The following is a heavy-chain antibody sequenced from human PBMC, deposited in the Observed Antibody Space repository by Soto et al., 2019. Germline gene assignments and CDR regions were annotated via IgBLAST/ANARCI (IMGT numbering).Heavy chain of an antibody. Sequence: GSLRLSCAASGFNFSNHWMHWVRQRPGEGLVWVSRITSDGKSKAYAESVKGRFAISRDNAKNTLYLQMIGLTAEDTAVYYCARESGDWPLNWFDPWGLGTLVTVSS. CDR1: GFNFSNHW. CDR3: ARESGDWPLNWFDP. J-gene: IGHJ5*02. CDR2: ITSDGKSK. D-gene: IGHD2-21*02. V-gene: IGHV3-74*01.